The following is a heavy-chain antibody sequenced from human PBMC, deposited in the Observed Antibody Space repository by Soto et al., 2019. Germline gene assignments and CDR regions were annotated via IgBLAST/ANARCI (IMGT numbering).Heavy chain of an antibody. Sequence: QVQLVESGGGVVQPGTSLRLSCAAYGFSLNNYGMNWIRQAPGKGLEWVAVISNNGSNSYYADSVRGRFTISRDNSKNTLHLQLNSLRPADTAVYYCATGGFCSGGSCPGYFFYYYGMNVWGQGTTVTVSS. D-gene: IGHD2-15*01. J-gene: IGHJ6*02. CDR3: ATGGFCSGGSCPGYFFYYYGMNV. CDR2: ISNNGSNS. V-gene: IGHV3-30*03. CDR1: GFSLNNYG.